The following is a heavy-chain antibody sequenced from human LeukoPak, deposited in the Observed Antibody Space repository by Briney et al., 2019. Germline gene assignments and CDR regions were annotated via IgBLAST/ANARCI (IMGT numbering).Heavy chain of an antibody. CDR3: ARSSGWRN. CDR2: INHSGST. V-gene: IGHV4-39*07. D-gene: IGHD6-19*01. Sequence: PSETLSLTCSVSGGSFSSSTYYWSWIRQPPGKGLEWIGEINHSGSTNYNPSLKSRVTISVDTSKNQFSLKLSSVTAADTAVYYCARSSGWRNWGLGTLVTVSS. CDR1: GGSFSSSTYY. J-gene: IGHJ4*02.